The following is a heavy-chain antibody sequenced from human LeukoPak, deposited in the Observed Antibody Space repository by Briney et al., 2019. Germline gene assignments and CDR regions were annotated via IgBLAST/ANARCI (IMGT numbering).Heavy chain of an antibody. J-gene: IGHJ4*02. CDR1: GGSINTYY. D-gene: IGHD1-26*01. CDR3: ARHTGGIGLDY. CDR2: IYYSGST. Sequence: SETLSLTCTVSGGSINTYYWSWIRQPPGKGLEWIGNIYYSGSTKYNPSLRSRVTISLDTPTNQFSLKLSSMTAADTAVYYCARHTGGIGLDYWGQGTLVTVSS. V-gene: IGHV4-59*08.